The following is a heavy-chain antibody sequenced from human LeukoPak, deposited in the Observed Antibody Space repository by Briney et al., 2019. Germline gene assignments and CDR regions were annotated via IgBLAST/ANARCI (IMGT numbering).Heavy chain of an antibody. CDR2: FDPEDGET. J-gene: IGHJ5*02. CDR3: ARGQWVRLPDNWFDP. Sequence: ASVKVSCKVSGYTLTELSMHWVRQAPGKGLEWMGGFDPEDGETIYAQKFQGRVTMTRDTSISTAYMELSRLRSDDTAVYYCARGQWVRLPDNWFDPWGQGTLVTVSS. CDR1: GYTLTELS. D-gene: IGHD3-10*01. V-gene: IGHV1-24*01.